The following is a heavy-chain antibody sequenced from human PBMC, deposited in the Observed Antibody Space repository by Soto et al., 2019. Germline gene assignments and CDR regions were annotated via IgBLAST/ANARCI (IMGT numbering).Heavy chain of an antibody. J-gene: IGHJ5*02. CDR1: GFTFTSSA. CDR3: AAESKGYDILTGYYWSGRFDP. Sequence: SVKVSCKASGFTFTSSAVQWVRQARGQRLEWIGWIVVGSGNTNYAQKFQERVTITRDMSTSTAYMELSSLRSEDTAVYYCAAESKGYDILTGYYWSGRFDPWGQGTLVTVSS. CDR2: IVVGSGNT. D-gene: IGHD3-9*01. V-gene: IGHV1-58*01.